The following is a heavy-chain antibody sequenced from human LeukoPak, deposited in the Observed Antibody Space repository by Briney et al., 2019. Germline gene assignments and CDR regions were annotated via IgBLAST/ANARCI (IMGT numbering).Heavy chain of an antibody. D-gene: IGHD1-26*01. V-gene: IGHV1-2*02. Sequence: ASVTVSFKASGYTFTVYYMHWVRQAPGQGLEWMGWINPNSGGTNYAQKFQGRVTITRDTSISTAYMELSRLRSDDTAVYYCARVKVGATIYYFDYWGQGTLVTVSS. CDR1: GYTFTVYY. CDR3: ARVKVGATIYYFDY. CDR2: INPNSGGT. J-gene: IGHJ4*02.